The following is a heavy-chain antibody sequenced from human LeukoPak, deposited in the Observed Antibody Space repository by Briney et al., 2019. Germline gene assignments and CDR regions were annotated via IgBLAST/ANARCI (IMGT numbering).Heavy chain of an antibody. V-gene: IGHV3-30*02. CDR1: GFTFSSYG. D-gene: IGHD3-3*01. CDR3: AKDLRSLEWLHVYFDY. Sequence: PGGSLRLSCAASGFTFSSYGMHWVRQAPGKGLEWVAFIRYDGDNKYYADSVKGRFTISRDNSKNTLYLQMKSLRAEDTAVYYCAKDLRSLEWLHVYFDYWGQGTLVTVSS. CDR2: IRYDGDNK. J-gene: IGHJ4*02.